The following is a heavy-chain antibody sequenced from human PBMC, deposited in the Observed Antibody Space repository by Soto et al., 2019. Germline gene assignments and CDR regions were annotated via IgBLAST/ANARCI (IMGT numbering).Heavy chain of an antibody. Sequence: SETLSLTCSVSGASVTRDGNCWTWIRQPPGKGLEFVASIYHGGTDYNPSLGGRVSMSVETSKSQFSLKLTSVTVADTAVYYCASYRGALYFESWGPGILVTAPQ. J-gene: IGHJ4*02. CDR2: IYHGGT. CDR3: ASYRGALYFES. D-gene: IGHD3-16*01. CDR1: GASVTRDGNC. V-gene: IGHV4-61*08.